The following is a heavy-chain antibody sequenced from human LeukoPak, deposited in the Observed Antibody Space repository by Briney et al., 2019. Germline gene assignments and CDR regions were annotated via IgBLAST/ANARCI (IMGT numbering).Heavy chain of an antibody. J-gene: IGHJ3*02. CDR1: GYSFTSYW. V-gene: IGHV5-51*01. CDR3: ARHPWEPEGSDAFDI. CDR2: IYPGDSET. Sequence: GESLKISCKGSGYSFTSYWIGWVRQMPGRGLEWMGIIYPGDSETRYSPSFQGQVTISADKSISTAYLQWSSLKASDTAMYYCARHPWEPEGSDAFDIWGQGTMVTVSS. D-gene: IGHD1-26*01.